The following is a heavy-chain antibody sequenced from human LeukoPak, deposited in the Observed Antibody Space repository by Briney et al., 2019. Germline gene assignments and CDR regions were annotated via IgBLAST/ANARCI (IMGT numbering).Heavy chain of an antibody. CDR1: GFTFSSYS. Sequence: GGSLRLSCAASGFTFSSYSMNWVRQAPGKGLEWVSSISSSSSYIYYADSVKGRFTISRDNAKNSLYLQMNSLRAKDTAVYYCARAGTEYYFDYWGQGTLVTVSS. CDR3: ARAGTEYYFDY. CDR2: ISSSSSYI. V-gene: IGHV3-21*01. D-gene: IGHD6-13*01. J-gene: IGHJ4*02.